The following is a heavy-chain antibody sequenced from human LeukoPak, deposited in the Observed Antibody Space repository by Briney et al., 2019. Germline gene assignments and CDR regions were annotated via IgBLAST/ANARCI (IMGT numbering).Heavy chain of an antibody. CDR1: GFTFSSYW. J-gene: IGHJ4*02. CDR2: VSSDGSIT. V-gene: IGHV3-74*01. Sequence: GGSLRLSCAASGFTFSSYWMHWVRQAPGKGLVWVSRVSSDGSITDYADSVKGRFTISRDNAKNTLYLQMNSLRAEDTAMYYCVRAVGGNDGRTFGYWAQGTLVTVSS. CDR3: VRAVGGNDGRTFGY. D-gene: IGHD3-3*01.